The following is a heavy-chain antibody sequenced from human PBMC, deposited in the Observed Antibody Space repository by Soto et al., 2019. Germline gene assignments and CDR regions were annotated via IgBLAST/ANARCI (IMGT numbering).Heavy chain of an antibody. CDR1: GGSISSSNW. Sequence: QVQLQESGPGLVKPSGTLSLTCAVSGGSISSSNWWSWVRQPPGKGLEWIGEIYHSGSTNYNPSHKSRVTISVDKSKNQFALKLSSVTAADTAVYYCVRAREGVVTMGWFDPWGQVTLVTVSS. D-gene: IGHD3-3*01. J-gene: IGHJ5*02. V-gene: IGHV4-4*02. CDR2: IYHSGST. CDR3: VRAREGVVTMGWFDP.